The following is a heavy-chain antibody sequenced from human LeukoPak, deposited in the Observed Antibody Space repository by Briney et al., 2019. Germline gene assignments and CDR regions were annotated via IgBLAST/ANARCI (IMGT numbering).Heavy chain of an antibody. V-gene: IGHV4-39*07. CDR3: AREWELLPNWFDP. CDR2: IYYSGST. J-gene: IGHJ5*02. Sequence: SETLSLTCTVSGGSISSSSYYWGWIRQPPGKGLEWIGSIYYSGSTYYNPSLKSRVTISVDTSKNQFSLRLSSVTAADTAVYYCAREWELLPNWFDPWGQGTLVTVSS. CDR1: GGSISSSSYY. D-gene: IGHD1-26*01.